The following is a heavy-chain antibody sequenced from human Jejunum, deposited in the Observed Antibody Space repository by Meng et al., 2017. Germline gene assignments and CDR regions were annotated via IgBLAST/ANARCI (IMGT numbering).Heavy chain of an antibody. J-gene: IGHJ5*01. CDR3: ARYLWSRGLFDS. CDR1: SGSFTGYY. V-gene: IGHV4-34*01. Sequence: VHLQQWGAGLLQPSETLYLTCTVYSGSFTGYYWSWVRQSPGKGLEWIGEIHQTGSTNYSPSLQSRVTISIDTSKNEFSLELRSVTAADTAVYYCARYLWSRGLFDSWGQGTLVTVSS. D-gene: IGHD2-21*01. CDR2: IHQTGST.